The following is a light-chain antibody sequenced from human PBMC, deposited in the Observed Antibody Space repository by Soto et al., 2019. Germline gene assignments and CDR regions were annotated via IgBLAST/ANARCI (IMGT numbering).Light chain of an antibody. CDR2: AVS. J-gene: IGLJ1*01. Sequence: QSVLTQPASVSGSPGQSITISCTGTTSDFGTYNYVSWYQHHPGKVPKLLIFAVSNRPSGVSNRFSGSKSGNTASLTISGLQAEDEAVYYCCSYAGSSTPYVFGTGTKGTVL. CDR3: CSYAGSSTPYV. CDR1: TSDFGTYNY. V-gene: IGLV2-14*01.